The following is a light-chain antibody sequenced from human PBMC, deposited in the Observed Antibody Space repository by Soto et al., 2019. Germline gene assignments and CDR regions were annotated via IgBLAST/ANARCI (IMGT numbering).Light chain of an antibody. CDR2: NVY. J-gene: IGLJ1*01. CDR3: SSYTISRTYV. CDR1: SDDIGTYNY. V-gene: IGLV2-14*03. Sequence: QSALTQPPSASGSPGQSVTISCTGTSDDIGTYNYVSWFQQHSGNAPKLIIYNVYDRPSGISNRFSGSKSGNTASLTISGLQGEDEADYYCSSYTISRTYVFGTGTKLTVL.